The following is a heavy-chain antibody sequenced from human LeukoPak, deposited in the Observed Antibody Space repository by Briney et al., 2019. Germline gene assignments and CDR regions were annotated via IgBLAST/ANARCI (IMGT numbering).Heavy chain of an antibody. CDR2: INHSGST. CDR3: ARGEQGDYTDY. J-gene: IGHJ4*02. Sequence: SETLSLTCAVYGGSFSGYYWSWIRQPPGKGLEWIGEINHSGSTNYNPSLKSRVTISVDTSKNQFSLKLSSVTAADTAVYYCARGEQGDYTDYWGQGTLVTVSS. D-gene: IGHD4-17*01. CDR1: GGSFSGYY. V-gene: IGHV4-34*01.